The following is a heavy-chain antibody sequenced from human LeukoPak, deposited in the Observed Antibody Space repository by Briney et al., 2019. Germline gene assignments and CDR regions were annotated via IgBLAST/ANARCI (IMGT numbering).Heavy chain of an antibody. CDR1: GSTFSSHA. J-gene: IGHJ6*02. CDR3: AKDGGGSLEWLPPMDV. CDR2: ITGSGGST. V-gene: IGHV3-23*01. D-gene: IGHD3-3*01. Sequence: GGSLRLSCAASGSTFSSHAMGWVRQAPGKGLEWVSSITGSGGSTYYGDSVKGRFTISRDNSKNTLYLQMNSLRAEDTALYYCAKDGGGSLEWLPPMDVWGQGTTVTVSS.